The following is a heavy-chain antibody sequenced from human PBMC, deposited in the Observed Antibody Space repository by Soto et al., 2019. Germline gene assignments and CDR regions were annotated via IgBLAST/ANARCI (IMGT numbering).Heavy chain of an antibody. Sequence: QITLKESGPTLVKPTQTLTLTCTFSGFSLSTSGVGVGWIRQPPGKGLEWLALISWADDKRYSPSLKSRLTITKDTTKNQVVLTMTNMDPVDTATYYCAHSPNAVATICFDDWGQGTLVTVSS. CDR3: AHSPNAVATICFDD. CDR1: GFSLSTSGVG. V-gene: IGHV2-5*02. CDR2: ISWADDK. D-gene: IGHD5-12*01. J-gene: IGHJ4*02.